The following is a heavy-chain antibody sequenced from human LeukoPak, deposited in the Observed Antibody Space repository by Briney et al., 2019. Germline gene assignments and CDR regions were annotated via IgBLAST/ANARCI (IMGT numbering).Heavy chain of an antibody. Sequence: PGGXLRLSCSASGFTFSNYWMSWVRQAPGKGLEGVANIKQDESEKYYVESVKGRFTISRDNAKSSLYLQMNSLRAEDTAVYYCARALDSSSSRYQAFEEWGQGTLVTVSS. CDR3: ARALDSSSSRYQAFEE. V-gene: IGHV3-7*01. CDR2: IKQDESEK. CDR1: GFTFSNYW. D-gene: IGHD2-2*01. J-gene: IGHJ4*02.